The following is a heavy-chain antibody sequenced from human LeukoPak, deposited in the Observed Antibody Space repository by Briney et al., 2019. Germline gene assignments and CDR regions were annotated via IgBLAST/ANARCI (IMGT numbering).Heavy chain of an antibody. CDR1: GGTFSSYA. CDR3: ARDRDIVLMVYAIGPKELDY. J-gene: IGHJ4*02. D-gene: IGHD2-8*01. Sequence: ASVKVSCKASGGTFSSYAISRVRQAPGQRLGWRGWSSAYNGNTNYAQKLKGRVTMATDTSTSTAYMELRSLRSDDTAVYCCARDRDIVLMVYAIGPKELDYWGQGTLVTVSS. CDR2: SSAYNGNT. V-gene: IGHV1-18*01.